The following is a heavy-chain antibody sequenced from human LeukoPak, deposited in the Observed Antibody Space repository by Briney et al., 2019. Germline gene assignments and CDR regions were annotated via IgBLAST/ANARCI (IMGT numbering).Heavy chain of an antibody. Sequence: GGSLRLSCAASGFTFSSYDMHWVRQATGKGLEWVSAIGTAGDTYYPCSVKGRFTISRENAKNSLYLQMNSLRAGDTAVYYCARGRYYDSSGYPYYFDYWGQGTLVTVSS. CDR1: GFTFSSYD. CDR3: ARGRYYDSSGYPYYFDY. J-gene: IGHJ4*02. D-gene: IGHD3-22*01. V-gene: IGHV3-13*04. CDR2: IGTAGDT.